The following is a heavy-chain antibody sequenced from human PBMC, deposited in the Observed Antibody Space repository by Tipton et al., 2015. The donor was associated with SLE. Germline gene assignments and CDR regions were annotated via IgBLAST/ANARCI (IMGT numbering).Heavy chain of an antibody. CDR2: ISSSSSYI. D-gene: IGHD2-21*02. J-gene: IGHJ4*02. CDR1: GFTFSSYS. Sequence: SLRLSCAASGFTFSSYSMNWVRQAPGKGLEWVSSISSSSSYIYYADSVKGRFTIARDNAKNSLYLQMNSLRAEDTAVYYCARTASPAIITTHSDYWGQGTLVTVAS. CDR3: ARTASPAIITTHSDY. V-gene: IGHV3-21*01.